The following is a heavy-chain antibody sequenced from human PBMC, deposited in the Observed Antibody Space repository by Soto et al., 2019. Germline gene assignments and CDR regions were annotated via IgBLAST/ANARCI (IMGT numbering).Heavy chain of an antibody. V-gene: IGHV1-46*03. Sequence: ASVKVSCKTSGYTFTSFNIHWMRQAPGQGPEWMGIIYGTGGSTKYAQKFLGRVTMTRDASTSTVYMELSSLRSEDTAMYYCTREPPDGYHFDYWGQGTLVTVSS. J-gene: IGHJ4*02. CDR1: GYTFTSFN. CDR3: TREPPDGYHFDY. D-gene: IGHD5-18*01. CDR2: IYGTGGST.